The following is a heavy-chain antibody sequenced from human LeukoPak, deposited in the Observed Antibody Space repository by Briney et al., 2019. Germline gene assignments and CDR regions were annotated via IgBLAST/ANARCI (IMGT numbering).Heavy chain of an antibody. D-gene: IGHD5-24*01. V-gene: IGHV1-69*05. CDR1: GGTFSSYA. CDR3: ARDGGDGYNNDYFDY. J-gene: IGHJ4*02. CDR2: IIPIFGTA. Sequence: ASVKVSCKASGGTFSSYAISWVRQAPGQGLEWMGGIIPIFGTANYAQKFQGRVTITTDESTSTAYTELSSLRSEDTAVYYCARDGGDGYNNDYFDYWGQGTLVTVSS.